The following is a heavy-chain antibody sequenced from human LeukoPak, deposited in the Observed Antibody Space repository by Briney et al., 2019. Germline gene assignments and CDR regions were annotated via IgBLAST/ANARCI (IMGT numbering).Heavy chain of an antibody. D-gene: IGHD3-16*02. CDR1: GYTFTSYY. CDR3: ARDSYYDYVWGSYRYDWYFDY. J-gene: IGHJ4*02. V-gene: IGHV1-46*03. CDR2: INPSGGST. Sequence: ASVKVSCKASGYTFTSYYMHWVRQAPGQGLEWMGIINPSGGSTSYAQKFQGRVTMTRDTSTSTVYMELSSLRSEDRAVYYCARDSYYDYVWGSYRYDWYFDYWGQGTLVTVSS.